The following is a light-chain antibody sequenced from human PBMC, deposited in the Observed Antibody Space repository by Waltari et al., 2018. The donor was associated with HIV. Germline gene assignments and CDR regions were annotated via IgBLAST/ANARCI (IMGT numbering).Light chain of an antibody. CDR3: HVWESSSDEHV. V-gene: IGLV3-21*02. J-gene: IGLJ1*01. Sequence: SYVLTQPASVSVAPGPTANVTCGGDHIESQTVHWYQHKAGKAPVLVLYDDSDRPSGIPERFSGSNFGNSATLTITRVEAGDEADYYCHVWESSSDEHVFGTGTKVTV. CDR1: HIESQT. CDR2: DDS.